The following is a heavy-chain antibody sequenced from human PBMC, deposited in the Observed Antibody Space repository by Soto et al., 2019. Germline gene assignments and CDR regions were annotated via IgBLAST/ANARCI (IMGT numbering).Heavy chain of an antibody. CDR3: AKDPADIVVVPAARDHWFDP. J-gene: IGHJ5*02. V-gene: IGHV3-23*01. D-gene: IGHD2-2*01. Sequence: GGSLRLSCAASGFTFSSYAISWVRQAPGKGLEWVSAISGSGGSTYYADSVKGRFTISRDNSKNTLYLQMNSLRAEDTAVYYCAKDPADIVVVPAARDHWFDPWGQGTLVTVSS. CDR1: GFTFSSYA. CDR2: ISGSGGST.